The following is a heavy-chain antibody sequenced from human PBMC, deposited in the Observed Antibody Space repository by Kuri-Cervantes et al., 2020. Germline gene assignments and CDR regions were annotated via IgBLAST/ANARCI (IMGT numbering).Heavy chain of an antibody. D-gene: IGHD3-3*01. CDR3: ARDRSYYDFWSGYYNYYYGMDV. CDR2: INPNSGCT. J-gene: IGHJ6*02. V-gene: IGHV1-2*02. Sequence: ASVKVSCKASGYTFTSYGISWVRQAPGQGLEWMGWINPNSGCTNYAQKFQGRVTMTRDTSISTAYMELSRLRSDDTAVYYCARDRSYYDFWSGYYNYYYGMDVWGQGTTVTVSS. CDR1: GYTFTSYG.